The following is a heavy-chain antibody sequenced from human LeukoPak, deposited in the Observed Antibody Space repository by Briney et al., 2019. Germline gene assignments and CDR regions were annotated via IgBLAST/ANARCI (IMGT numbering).Heavy chain of an antibody. V-gene: IGHV1-69*04. CDR2: IIPILGIA. D-gene: IGHD2/OR15-2a*01. Sequence: SVKVSCKASGGTFSSYTISWVRQAPGQGLEWMGRIIPILGIANYAQKFQGRVTITADKSTSTAYMELSSLRSEGTAVYYCARDGAENSFDIWGQGTMVTVSS. CDR3: ARDGAENSFDI. CDR1: GGTFSSYT. J-gene: IGHJ3*02.